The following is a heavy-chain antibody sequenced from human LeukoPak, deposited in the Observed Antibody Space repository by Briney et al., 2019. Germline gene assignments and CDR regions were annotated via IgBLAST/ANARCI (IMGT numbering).Heavy chain of an antibody. J-gene: IGHJ4*02. CDR1: GFIFTDAW. Sequence: PGGSLRLSCAASGFIFTDAWMSWVRQAPGKGLEWVGRIKSKTDGGTTDYAAAVRGRFIISRDDSKNTLYLQMNSLKTEDTAVYYCTTPLTKWDLLTNDYWGQGTLVTVSS. V-gene: IGHV3-15*01. D-gene: IGHD1-26*01. CDR2: IKSKTDGGTT. CDR3: TTPLTKWDLLTNDY.